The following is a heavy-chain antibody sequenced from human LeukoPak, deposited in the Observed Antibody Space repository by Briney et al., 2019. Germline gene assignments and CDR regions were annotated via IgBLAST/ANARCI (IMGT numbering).Heavy chain of an antibody. Sequence: GGSLRLSCAASGFTFSSYGMHWVRQAPGKGLEWVAFIRYDGSNKYYADSVKGRFTISRDNSKNTLYLQMNSLRAEDSAVYYCAKGGFYGDYNWFDPWGQGTLVTVSS. CDR3: AKGGFYGDYNWFDP. CDR1: GFTFSSYG. J-gene: IGHJ5*02. V-gene: IGHV3-30*02. D-gene: IGHD4-17*01. CDR2: IRYDGSNK.